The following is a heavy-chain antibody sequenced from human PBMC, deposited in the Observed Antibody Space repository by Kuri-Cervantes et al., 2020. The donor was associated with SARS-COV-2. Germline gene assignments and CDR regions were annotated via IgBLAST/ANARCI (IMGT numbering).Heavy chain of an antibody. V-gene: IGHV4-59*01. CDR1: GFTFGDYA. CDR3: ARDPDGSHFDY. J-gene: IGHJ4*02. D-gene: IGHD1-26*01. Sequence: GSLRLSCTASGFTFGDYAMSWIRQPPGKGLEWIGYIYYSGSTNYNPSLKSRVTISVDTSKNQFSLKLSSVTAADTAVYYCARDPDGSHFDYWGQGTLVTVSS. CDR2: IYYSGST.